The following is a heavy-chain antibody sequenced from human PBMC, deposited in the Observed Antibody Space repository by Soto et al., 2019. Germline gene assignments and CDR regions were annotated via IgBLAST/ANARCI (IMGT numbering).Heavy chain of an antibody. D-gene: IGHD2-15*01. V-gene: IGHV3-30*18. Sequence: QVQLVESGGGVVQPGRSLRLSCAASGFTFSSYGMHWVRQAPGKGLEWVAVISYDGSNKYYADSVKGRFTISRDNSKNTLYLQMNSLRAEDTAVYYCAKDLEDCSGGSCYGMDVWGQGTTVTVSS. CDR2: ISYDGSNK. J-gene: IGHJ6*02. CDR1: GFTFSSYG. CDR3: AKDLEDCSGGSCYGMDV.